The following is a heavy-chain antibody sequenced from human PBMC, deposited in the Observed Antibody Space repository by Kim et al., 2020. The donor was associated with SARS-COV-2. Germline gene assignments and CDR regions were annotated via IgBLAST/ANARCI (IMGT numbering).Heavy chain of an antibody. CDR3: ARVPDSV. D-gene: IGHD3-22*01. J-gene: IGHJ4*02. CDR2: IYRGDST. CDR1: GFVFSNNY. V-gene: IGHV3-53*01. Sequence: GGSLRLSCLVSGFVFSNNYMTWVRQAPGKGLEWVSIIYRGDSTLYADSVKGRFTISRDNSKNTLYLQMNSMRAEDTAVYYCARVPDSVGGQGTLVTVSS.